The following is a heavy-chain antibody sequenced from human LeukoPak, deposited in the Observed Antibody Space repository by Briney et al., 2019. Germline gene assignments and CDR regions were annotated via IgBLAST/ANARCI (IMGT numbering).Heavy chain of an antibody. D-gene: IGHD3-9*01. Sequence: SGTLSLTCAVSGGSISGSNWWSWVRQPPGKGLEWIGEIYHSGSTNYNPSLKSRVTISVDKSKNQFSLKLSSVTAADTAVYYCARDLYDILTGYYLLRGAFDIWGQGTMVTVSS. J-gene: IGHJ3*02. CDR3: ARDLYDILTGYYLLRGAFDI. CDR2: IYHSGST. V-gene: IGHV4-4*02. CDR1: GGSISGSNW.